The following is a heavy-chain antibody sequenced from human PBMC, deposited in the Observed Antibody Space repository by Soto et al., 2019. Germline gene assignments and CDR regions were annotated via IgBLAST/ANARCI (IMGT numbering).Heavy chain of an antibody. CDR1: GFTISNYW. CDR2: ISPDGSTT. V-gene: IGHV3-74*01. J-gene: IGHJ4*02. D-gene: IGHD1-26*01. Sequence: GGSLRLSCVSSGFTISNYWMHWVRQAPGKGLIWVSRISPDGSTTNYADSVKGRFTISRDNAKNTLYLQMDSLRAEDTALYYCTRVISGSSGLFDYWGQGTLVTVSS. CDR3: TRVISGSSGLFDY.